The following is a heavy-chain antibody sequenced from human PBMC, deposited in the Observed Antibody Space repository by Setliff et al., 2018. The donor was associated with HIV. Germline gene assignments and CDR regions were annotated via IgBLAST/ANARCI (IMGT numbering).Heavy chain of an antibody. CDR3: ERKLQPGYGMDV. CDR2: INQDGNEK. J-gene: IGHJ6*02. V-gene: IGHV3-7*01. D-gene: IGHD5-18*01. Sequence: GGSLRLSCAASGFTFTSYWMIWVRQAPGKGLEGVANINQDGNEKNYVDSVKGRFTISRDNTKNSLYLQMDSLRAEDTTVYYCERKLQPGYGMDVWGQGTTVTVSS. CDR1: GFTFTSYW.